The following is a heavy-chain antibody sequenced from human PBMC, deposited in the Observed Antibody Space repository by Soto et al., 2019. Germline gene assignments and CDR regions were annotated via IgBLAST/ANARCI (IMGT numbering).Heavy chain of an antibody. Sequence: PGESLKISCAASGFTFSSYGMHWVRQAPGKGLEWVAVISYDGSNKYYADSVKGRFTISRDNSKNTLYLQMNSLRAEDTAVYYCAKGDLYYYYGMDVWCQGTTVTVSS. CDR2: ISYDGSNK. D-gene: IGHD2-21*02. CDR3: AKGDLYYYYGMDV. V-gene: IGHV3-30*18. CDR1: GFTFSSYG. J-gene: IGHJ6*02.